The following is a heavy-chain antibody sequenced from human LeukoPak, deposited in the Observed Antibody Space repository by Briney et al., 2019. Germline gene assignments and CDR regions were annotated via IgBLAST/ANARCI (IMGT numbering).Heavy chain of an antibody. D-gene: IGHD3-16*01. CDR2: ISYDGSNK. V-gene: IGHV3-30-3*01. J-gene: IGHJ4*02. CDR1: GFTFSSYA. Sequence: GGSLRLSCAASGFTFSSYAMHWVRQAPGKGLEWVAVISYDGSNKYYADSVKGRFTISRDNSKNTLYLQMNSLRAEDTAVYYCAKVRGGYFDYWGQGTLVTVSS. CDR3: AKVRGGYFDY.